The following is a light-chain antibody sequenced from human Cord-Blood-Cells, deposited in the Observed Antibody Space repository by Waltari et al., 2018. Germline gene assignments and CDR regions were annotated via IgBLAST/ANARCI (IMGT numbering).Light chain of an antibody. Sequence: QSALTQPPSAPGPPGQSVPLSCTGSSSHIGARYDLHAYQQLPGTAPKLLIYGNSNRPSGVPDRFSGSKSGTSASLAITGLQAEDEADYYCQSYDSSLSGWVFGGGTKLTVL. J-gene: IGLJ3*02. CDR2: GNS. CDR3: QSYDSSLSGWV. CDR1: SSHIGARYD. V-gene: IGLV1-40*01.